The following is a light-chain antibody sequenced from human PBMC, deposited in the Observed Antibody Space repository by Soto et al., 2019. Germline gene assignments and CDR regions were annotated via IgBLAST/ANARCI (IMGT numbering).Light chain of an antibody. Sequence: IQMPQTPSSLSASVGDRVTITFRPSRGIGNALAWYQQKPGTVPKLLIHSASTLQSGVPSRFSGSGSGTDFTLTISSLQPEDVASYYCQKYDSAPTFGPGTKVDIK. V-gene: IGKV1-27*01. CDR2: SAS. CDR3: QKYDSAPT. J-gene: IGKJ1*01. CDR1: RGIGNA.